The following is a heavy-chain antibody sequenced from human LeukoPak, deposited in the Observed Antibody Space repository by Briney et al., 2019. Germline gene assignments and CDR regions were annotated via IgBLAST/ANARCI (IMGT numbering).Heavy chain of an antibody. Sequence: SETLSLTCTVSGGSISSYYWSWIRQPPGKGLEWIGYIYYSGSTNYNPSLKSRVTISVDTSKNQISLKLSSVTAADTAVYYCARRGLDILTENDAFDIWGQGTMVTVSS. CDR3: ARRGLDILTENDAFDI. CDR2: IYYSGST. J-gene: IGHJ3*02. CDR1: GGSISSYY. D-gene: IGHD3-9*01. V-gene: IGHV4-59*08.